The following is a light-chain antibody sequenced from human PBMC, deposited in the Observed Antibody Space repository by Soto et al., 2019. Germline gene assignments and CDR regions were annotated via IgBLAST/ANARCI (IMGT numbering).Light chain of an antibody. CDR1: QSVNSD. Sequence: EIVMTQSPATLSVSPGERATLSCRASQSVNSDLAWYQQKPGQAPRLLISGASTRATGIPPGFSGSGSGTEFTLTISSLQSEDFAVYYCQQYNYWPWTFGQGTKVDIK. V-gene: IGKV3-15*01. CDR3: QQYNYWPWT. J-gene: IGKJ1*01. CDR2: GAS.